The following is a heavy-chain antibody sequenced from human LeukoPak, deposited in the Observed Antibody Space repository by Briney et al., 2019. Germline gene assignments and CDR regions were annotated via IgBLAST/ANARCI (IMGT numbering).Heavy chain of an antibody. CDR2: ISGSGGST. CDR3: AKGSLTSYYDFWSGPHYYYYYMDV. J-gene: IGHJ6*03. CDR1: GFTFSSYA. Sequence: GGSLRLSCAASGFTFSSYAMSWVRQAPGKGLEWVSAISGSGGSTYYADSVKGRFTISRDNSKNTLYLQMNSLRAEDTAVYYCAKGSLTSYYDFWSGPHYYYYYMDVWGKGTTVTVSS. V-gene: IGHV3-23*01. D-gene: IGHD3-3*01.